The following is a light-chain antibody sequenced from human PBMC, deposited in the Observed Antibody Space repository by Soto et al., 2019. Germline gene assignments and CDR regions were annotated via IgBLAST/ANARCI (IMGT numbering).Light chain of an antibody. V-gene: IGLV1-47*02. J-gene: IGLJ3*02. CDR1: SSNIGSNY. Sequence: QSVLTQPPSASGTPGQRVTISCSGSSSNIGSNYVYWYQQLPGTAPKLLIYSNDQRPSGVPDRFSGSKSGATASLAISGLRSDDEADYYCVSWDNSLRGRVFGGGTKLTVL. CDR3: VSWDNSLRGRV. CDR2: SND.